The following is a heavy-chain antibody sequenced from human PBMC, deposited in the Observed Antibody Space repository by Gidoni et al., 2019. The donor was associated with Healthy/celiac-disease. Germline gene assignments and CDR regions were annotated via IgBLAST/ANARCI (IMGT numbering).Heavy chain of an antibody. J-gene: IGHJ4*02. V-gene: IGHV3-7*03. Sequence: EVQLVESGGGLVQPGGSLRLSCAASGFTFSSYWMSWVRQAPGKGLEWVANIKQDGSEKYYVDSVKGRFTISRDNAKNSLYLQMNSLRAEDTAVYYCARRFLEWFNPPTHLPLGSVLAFDYWGQGTLVTVSS. CDR2: IKQDGSEK. D-gene: IGHD3-3*01. CDR1: GFTFSSYW. CDR3: ARRFLEWFNPPTHLPLGSVLAFDY.